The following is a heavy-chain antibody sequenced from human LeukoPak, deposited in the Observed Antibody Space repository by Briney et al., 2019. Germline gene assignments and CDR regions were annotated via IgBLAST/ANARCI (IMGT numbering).Heavy chain of an antibody. J-gene: IGHJ4*02. CDR3: ARDLMYSSGWYEMESFDY. D-gene: IGHD6-19*01. CDR1: GGSFSGYY. CDR2: INHSGST. Sequence: SETLSLTCAVYGGSFSGYYWSWIRQPPGKGLEWIGEINHSGSTNYNPSLKSRVTISVDTSKNQFSLKLSPVTAADTAVYYCARDLMYSSGWYEMESFDYWGQGTLVTVSS. V-gene: IGHV4-34*01.